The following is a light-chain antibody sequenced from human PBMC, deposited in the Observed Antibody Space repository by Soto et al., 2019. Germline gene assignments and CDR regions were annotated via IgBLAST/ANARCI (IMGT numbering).Light chain of an antibody. CDR1: QSVSSY. CDR2: DAS. J-gene: IGKJ4*01. V-gene: IGKV3-11*01. CDR3: QHRSNWPLT. Sequence: ETVLTQSPATLSLSPGERATLSCRASQSVSSYLAWYQQKPGQAPRLLIYDASNRATGIPARFSGSGSGTDFTLTISSLEPEDVAVYYCQHRSNWPLTFGGGTKVEIK.